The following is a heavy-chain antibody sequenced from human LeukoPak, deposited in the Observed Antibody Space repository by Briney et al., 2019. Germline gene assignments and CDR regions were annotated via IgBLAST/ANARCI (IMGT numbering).Heavy chain of an antibody. CDR3: TARNKGGAYYYRGMDV. D-gene: IGHD3-16*01. J-gene: IGHJ6*02. CDR2: IKSKTDGGTT. V-gene: IGHV3-15*07. Sequence: GGSLRLSCAASGFTFADAWMNWVRLAPGKGLEWVGRIKSKTDGGTTDYAAPVKGRFTISRDDSKNTLYLQMDSLKTEDTAGYYCTARNKGGAYYYRGMDVWGQGTTVTVSS. CDR1: GFTFADAW.